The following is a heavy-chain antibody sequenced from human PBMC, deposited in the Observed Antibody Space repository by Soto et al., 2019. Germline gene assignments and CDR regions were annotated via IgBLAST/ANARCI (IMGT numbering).Heavy chain of an antibody. CDR2: INPSGGST. Sequence: ASVKVSCKASGYTFTSYHMHWVRQAPGQGLEWMGMINPSGGSTSYAQKFQGRVTMTRDTSTSTVYMELSSLRSEDTAVYYCARDRRNCTNGVCPSTGWFDPWGQGTLVTVSS. J-gene: IGHJ5*02. CDR3: ARDRRNCTNGVCPSTGWFDP. CDR1: GYTFTSYH. D-gene: IGHD2-8*01. V-gene: IGHV1-46*01.